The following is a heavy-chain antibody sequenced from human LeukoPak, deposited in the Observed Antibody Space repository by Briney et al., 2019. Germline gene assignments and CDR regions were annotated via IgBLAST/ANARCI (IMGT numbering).Heavy chain of an antibody. V-gene: IGHV3-48*03. CDR2: ISGSGSTI. CDR3: ARDPGLPNGMDV. Sequence: TGGSLRLSCAASGFTFSSYEMNWVRQAPGKGLEWVSYISGSGSTIYYADSVKGRFTISRDNAKNSLYLQMNSLRAEDTAVYYCARDPGLPNGMDVWGQGTTVTVSS. J-gene: IGHJ6*02. D-gene: IGHD5-18*01. CDR1: GFTFSSYE.